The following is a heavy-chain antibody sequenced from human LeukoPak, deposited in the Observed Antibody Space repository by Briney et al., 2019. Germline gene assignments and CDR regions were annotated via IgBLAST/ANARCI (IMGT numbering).Heavy chain of an antibody. CDR1: GYTFTGYY. Sequence: GASVKVSCKASGYTFTGYYMHGVRQAPAQGREWMGGINPNSGGTNYAQKFQGRVTMTRDTSISTAYMELSRLRSDDTAVYYCARDGAAAGYFDYWGQGTLVTVSS. J-gene: IGHJ4*02. V-gene: IGHV1-2*02. D-gene: IGHD6-13*01. CDR2: INPNSGGT. CDR3: ARDGAAAGYFDY.